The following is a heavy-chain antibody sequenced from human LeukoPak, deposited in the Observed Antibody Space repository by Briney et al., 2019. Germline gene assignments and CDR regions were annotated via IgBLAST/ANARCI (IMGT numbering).Heavy chain of an antibody. CDR1: GFTFSNAW. Sequence: GRSLRLSCAASGFTFSNAWMSWVRQAPGKGLEWVGRIKSKTDGGTTDYAAPVKGRFTISRDDSKNTLYLQMNSLKTEDTAVYYCTTEQWLVPGFDYWGQGTLVTVSS. CDR3: TTEQWLVPGFDY. D-gene: IGHD6-19*01. J-gene: IGHJ4*02. V-gene: IGHV3-15*01. CDR2: IKSKTDGGTT.